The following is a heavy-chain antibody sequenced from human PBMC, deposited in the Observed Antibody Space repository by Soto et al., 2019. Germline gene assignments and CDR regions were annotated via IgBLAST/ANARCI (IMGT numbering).Heavy chain of an antibody. J-gene: IGHJ4*02. V-gene: IGHV3-30*03. D-gene: IGHD2-8*02. CDR3: TGEVASGY. Sequence: QVQLVESGGGVVQPGRSLRLSCAASAFTVSSYGMHWVRQAPGKGLEWVAVISRDGGTKYYADSVKGRFTISRDNSRNTLFLEMHSLRGDDMAVYYCTGEVASGYWGQGTLVTVSS. CDR2: ISRDGGTK. CDR1: AFTVSSYG.